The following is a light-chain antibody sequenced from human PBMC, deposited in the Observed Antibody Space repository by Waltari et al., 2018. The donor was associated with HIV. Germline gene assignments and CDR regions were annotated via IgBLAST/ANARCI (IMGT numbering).Light chain of an antibody. CDR3: QQYSAPIT. CDR2: GAS. Sequence: EIVLTQSPGTLSMSSGERALLSCRASQRISDNFLAWYQQQPGRPPKLLIYGASIRAAGIPDRFSGSGSWTDFTLTISRLEPEDFAVDFCQQYSAPITFGPGTTVEIK. J-gene: IGKJ3*01. CDR1: QRISDNF. V-gene: IGKV3-20*01.